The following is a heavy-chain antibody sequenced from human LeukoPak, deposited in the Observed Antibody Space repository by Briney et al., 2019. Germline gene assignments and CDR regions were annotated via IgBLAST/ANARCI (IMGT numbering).Heavy chain of an antibody. Sequence: ASVKVSCKASGYTFTDYYVHWVRQAPGQGLEWMGWINPNSGGTNFAQKFQGRVSLTRDTSISTVFMELTRLISDDTAVYYCARDGGGWELSTPPGYWGQGTLVTVSS. J-gene: IGHJ4*02. CDR1: GYTFTDYY. CDR3: ARDGGGWELSTPPGY. CDR2: INPNSGGT. D-gene: IGHD1-26*01. V-gene: IGHV1-2*02.